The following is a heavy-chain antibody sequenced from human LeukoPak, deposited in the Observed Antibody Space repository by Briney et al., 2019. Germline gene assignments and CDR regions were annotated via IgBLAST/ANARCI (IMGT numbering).Heavy chain of an antibody. CDR3: ARKVGGHFDY. V-gene: IGHV3-23*01. CDR1: GFTISSYA. CDR2: ISGSGGST. J-gene: IGHJ4*02. Sequence: GGSLRLSCAASGFTISSYALTWVRQAPGKGLEWVSVISGSGGSTNYADSVKGRFTISRDSSQNTLSLQMNSLRAEDTAVYYCARKVGGHFDYWGQGTLVTVSS. D-gene: IGHD4-23*01.